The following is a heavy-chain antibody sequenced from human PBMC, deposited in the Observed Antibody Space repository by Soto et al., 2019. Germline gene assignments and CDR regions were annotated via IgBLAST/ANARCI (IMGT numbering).Heavy chain of an antibody. Sequence: GESLKISCKGSGYSFTSYWIGWVRQMPGKGLEWMGIIYPGDSDTRYSPSFQGQVTISADKSISTAYLQWSSLKASDTAMYYCARRGRYEDSSGYWPPSFDDWGQGTLVTVYS. D-gene: IGHD3-22*01. CDR2: IYPGDSDT. CDR3: ARRGRYEDSSGYWPPSFDD. J-gene: IGHJ4*02. CDR1: GYSFTSYW. V-gene: IGHV5-51*01.